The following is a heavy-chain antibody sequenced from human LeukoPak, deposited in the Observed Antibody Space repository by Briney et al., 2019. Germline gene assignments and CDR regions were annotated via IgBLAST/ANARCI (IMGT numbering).Heavy chain of an antibody. CDR3: ARDNDSSGYHY. J-gene: IGHJ4*02. V-gene: IGHV4-31*03. CDR2: IFYSGST. Sequence: PSETLSLTCTVSGGSISSGGYYWSWIRQHPGKGLEWIGYIFYSGSTYYNPSLKSRITISVDTSKNQFSLKLSSVTAADTAVYYCARDNDSSGYHYWGQGTLVTVSS. D-gene: IGHD3-22*01. CDR1: GGSISSGGYY.